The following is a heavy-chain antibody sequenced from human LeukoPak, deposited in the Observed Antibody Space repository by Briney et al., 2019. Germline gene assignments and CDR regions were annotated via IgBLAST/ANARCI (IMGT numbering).Heavy chain of an antibody. D-gene: IGHD4-11*01. CDR3: ARDRDDYIGP. CDR2: ISSSSSYI. V-gene: IGHV3-21*01. CDR1: GFTFSSNS. J-gene: IGHJ5*02. Sequence: GGSLRLSCAASGFTFSSNSMNWFRQAPAKGLEWVSSISSSSSYIYYADSVKGRFTIPRDNAKNSLYLQMNSLRAEDTAVYYCARDRDDYIGPWGQGTLVTVSS.